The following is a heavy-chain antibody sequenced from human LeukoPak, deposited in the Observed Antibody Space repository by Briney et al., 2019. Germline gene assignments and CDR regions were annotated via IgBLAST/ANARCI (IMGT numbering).Heavy chain of an antibody. Sequence: SETLSLTCAVYGGSFSGYYWSWIRQPPGKGLEWIGEINHSGSTNYNPSLKGRVTISVDTSKNQFSLRLSSVTAADTAVYYCARVEHDYGDYPYYYYGMDVWGQGTTVTVSS. V-gene: IGHV4-34*01. CDR2: INHSGST. D-gene: IGHD4-17*01. CDR3: ARVEHDYGDYPYYYYGMDV. J-gene: IGHJ6*02. CDR1: GGSFSGYY.